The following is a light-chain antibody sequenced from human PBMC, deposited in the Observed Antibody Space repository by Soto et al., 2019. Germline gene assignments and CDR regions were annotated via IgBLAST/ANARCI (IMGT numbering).Light chain of an antibody. CDR1: SSDIGGYNS. V-gene: IGLV2-8*01. CDR3: SSYTDRKHLV. J-gene: IGLJ1*01. Sequence: QYVLTQSPSASGSPGQSVTISCTGNSSDIGGYNSVSWYQQHPGKAPKVMIYDVTTRPSGVPDRFSGSKSGNTASLTVSALRDEDEDYYYCSSYTDRKHLVFGTGTKLTVL. CDR2: DVT.